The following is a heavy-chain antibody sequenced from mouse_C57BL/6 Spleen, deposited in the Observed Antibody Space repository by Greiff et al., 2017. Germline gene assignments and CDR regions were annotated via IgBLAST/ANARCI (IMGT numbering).Heavy chain of an antibody. D-gene: IGHD2-5*01. CDR1: GYSITSGYY. Sequence: VQLQQSGPGLVKPSQSLSLTCSVTGYSITSGYYWNWIRQFPGNKLEWMGYISYDGSNNYNPSLKNRISITRDTSKNQFFLKLNSVTTEDTATYYCARESYSNYYAMDYWGQGTSVTVSS. CDR2: ISYDGSN. V-gene: IGHV3-6*01. J-gene: IGHJ4*01. CDR3: ARESYSNYYAMDY.